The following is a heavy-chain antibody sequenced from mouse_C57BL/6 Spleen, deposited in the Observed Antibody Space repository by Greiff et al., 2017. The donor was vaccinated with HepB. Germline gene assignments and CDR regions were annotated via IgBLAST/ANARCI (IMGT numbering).Heavy chain of an antibody. CDR3: AREGPDYAMDY. CDR2: ISYDGSN. Sequence: EVKLLESGPGLVKPSQSLSLTCSVTGYSITSGYYWNWIRQFPGNKLEWMGYISYDGSNNYNPSLKNRISITRDTSKNQFFLKLNSVTTEDTATYYCAREGPDYAMDYWGQGTSVTVSS. V-gene: IGHV3-6*01. J-gene: IGHJ4*01. CDR1: GYSITSGYY.